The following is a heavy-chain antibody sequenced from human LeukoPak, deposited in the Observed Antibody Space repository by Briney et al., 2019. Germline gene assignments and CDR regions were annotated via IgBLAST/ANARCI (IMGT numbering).Heavy chain of an antibody. V-gene: IGHV1-8*01. CDR3: ARKIGDSGSYPD. CDR1: GYSFTTND. CDR2: INPNSGNA. Sequence: ASVKVSCKDSGYSFTTNDINWVRQATGQGLEWLGWINPNSGNAGYAETFRGRVSMTRDTSISTVYLELSSLRFEDTAVYYCARKIGDSGSYPDWGQGTLVTVSS. J-gene: IGHJ4*02. D-gene: IGHD3-10*01.